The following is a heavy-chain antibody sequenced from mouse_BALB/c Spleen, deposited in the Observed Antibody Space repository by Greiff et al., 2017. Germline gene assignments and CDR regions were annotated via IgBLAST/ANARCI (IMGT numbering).Heavy chain of an antibody. D-gene: IGHD2-14*01. J-gene: IGHJ4*01. CDR3: ARYYRYEGGYAMDY. V-gene: IGHV1S137*01. CDR2: ISTYYGDA. CDR1: GYTFTDYA. Sequence: QVQLQQSGAELVRPGVSVKISCKGSGYTFTDYAMHWVKQSHAKSLEWIGVISTYYGDASYNQKFKGKATMTVDKSSSTAYMELARLTSEDSAIYYCARYYRYEGGYAMDYWGQGTSVTLSS.